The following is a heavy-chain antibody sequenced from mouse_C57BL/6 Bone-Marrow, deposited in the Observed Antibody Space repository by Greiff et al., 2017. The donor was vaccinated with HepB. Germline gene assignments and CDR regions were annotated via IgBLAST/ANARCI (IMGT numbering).Heavy chain of an antibody. CDR2: IRNKANGYTT. V-gene: IGHV7-3*01. Sequence: EVQLVESGGGLVQPGGSLSLSCAASGFTFTDYYMSWVRQPPGKALEWLGFIRNKANGYTTEYSASVKGRFTISRDNSQSNLYLQMNALRAEDSATYYCARYAYGSLDYWGQGTTLTVSS. CDR3: ARYAYGSLDY. J-gene: IGHJ2*01. CDR1: GFTFTDYY. D-gene: IGHD1-1*01.